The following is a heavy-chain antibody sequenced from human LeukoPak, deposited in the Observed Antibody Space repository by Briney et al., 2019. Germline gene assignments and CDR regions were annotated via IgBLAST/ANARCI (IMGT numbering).Heavy chain of an antibody. J-gene: IGHJ4*02. D-gene: IGHD1-14*01. Sequence: GGSLRFCCAAAGCTSSEWCRTWVRQAPGKGLEWVANIKEDGSVKNYAYSVRGRFTISRDNAENSLFLQMDSLTAEDTAVYYLAKGPYHHRLYCWGQGTLVTVSS. V-gene: IGHV3-7*03. CDR3: AKGPYHHRLYC. CDR1: GCTSSEWC. CDR2: IKEDGSVK.